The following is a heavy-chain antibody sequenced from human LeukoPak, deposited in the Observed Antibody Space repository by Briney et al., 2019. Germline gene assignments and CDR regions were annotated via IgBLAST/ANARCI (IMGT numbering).Heavy chain of an antibody. CDR1: GCFISSYY. CDR2: IYYSGST. J-gene: IGHJ6*02. Sequence: SETLSLTCTVSGCFISSYYWSWIRQPAGKGVEGIGYIYYSGSTNYNPSLKSRVTISVDTSKNQFSLKLSYVTAADTAVYYCARDRKVIAAAGGSTYYYYYGMDVWGQGTTVTVSS. V-gene: IGHV4-59*01. D-gene: IGHD6-13*01. CDR3: ARDRKVIAAAGGSTYYYYYGMDV.